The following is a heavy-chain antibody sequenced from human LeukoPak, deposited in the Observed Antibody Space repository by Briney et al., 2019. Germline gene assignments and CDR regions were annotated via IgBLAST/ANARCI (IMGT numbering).Heavy chain of an antibody. CDR3: AKDDYYYYGMDV. Sequence: GGSLRLSCAASGFTFSSYWMSWVRQAPGKGLEWVANIKQDGSEKYYVNSVKGRFTIFRDNSKNTLYLQMNSLRAEDTAVYYCAKDDYYYYGMDVWGQGTTVTVSS. V-gene: IGHV3-7*01. J-gene: IGHJ6*02. CDR2: IKQDGSEK. CDR1: GFTFSSYW.